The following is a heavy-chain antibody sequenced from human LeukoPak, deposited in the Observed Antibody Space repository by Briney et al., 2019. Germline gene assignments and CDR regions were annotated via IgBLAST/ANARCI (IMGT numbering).Heavy chain of an antibody. CDR1: GGSISSYY. J-gene: IGHJ6*03. D-gene: IGHD2-15*01. Sequence: SETLSLTCTVSGGSISSYYWSWIRQPPGKGLEWIGYIYYSGSTNYNPSLKSRVTISVDTSKNQFSLKLSSVTAADTAVYYCARRIGNYYYMDVWGKGTTVTISS. CDR2: IYYSGST. CDR3: ARRIGNYYYMDV. V-gene: IGHV4-59*12.